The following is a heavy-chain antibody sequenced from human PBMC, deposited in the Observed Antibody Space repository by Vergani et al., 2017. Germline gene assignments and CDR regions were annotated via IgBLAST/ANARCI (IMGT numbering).Heavy chain of an antibody. CDR1: VYSFGNYW. J-gene: IGHJ4*02. Sequence: EVELVQSGPEMRKPGESLKILCKGSVYSFGNYWNGWVRQMPGKGLEWMGIIYPADSDTRYSPSFQGQVTISADKSISTAFLQWDSLKASDTALYYCARHTTYTDSWGQGTLVTVSS. D-gene: IGHD1-1*01. CDR2: IYPADSDT. V-gene: IGHV5-51*06. CDR3: ARHTTYTDS.